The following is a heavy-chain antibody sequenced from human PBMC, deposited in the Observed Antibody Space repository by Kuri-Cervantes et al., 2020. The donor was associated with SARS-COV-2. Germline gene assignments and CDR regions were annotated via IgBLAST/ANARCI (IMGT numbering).Heavy chain of an antibody. V-gene: IGHV4-59*11. CDR3: ARALTGTLEPYFDY. Sequence: ESLKISCTVSGGSISSHYWSWIRQPPGKGLEWIAYFDYTGSTFYNPSLRSRVTISVDTSKNQFSLRLTSVTAADTAVYYCARALTGTLEPYFDYWGQGTLVTVSS. CDR1: GGSISSHY. J-gene: IGHJ4*02. CDR2: FDYTGST. D-gene: IGHD1-7*01.